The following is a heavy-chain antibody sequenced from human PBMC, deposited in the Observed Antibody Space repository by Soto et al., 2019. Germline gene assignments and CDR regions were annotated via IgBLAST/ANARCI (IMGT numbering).Heavy chain of an antibody. J-gene: IGHJ2*01. CDR1: GGSISTGGYY. V-gene: IGHV4-31*03. D-gene: IGHD2-15*01. CDR2: IYHSGSA. CDR3: ALTQRGYCSGGNCYNWHFDL. Sequence: QVQLQESGPGLVKPSQTLSLTCNVSGGSISTGGYYWSWIRQLPGMGLEWIGFIYHSGSAEYNPSLKSRGSMSVDTSKIQFSLKLNSVTAADTAVYYCALTQRGYCSGGNCYNWHFDLWGRGTLVTVSS.